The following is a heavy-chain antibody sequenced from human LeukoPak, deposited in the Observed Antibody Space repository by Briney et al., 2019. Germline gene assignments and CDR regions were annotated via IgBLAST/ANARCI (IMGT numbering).Heavy chain of an antibody. D-gene: IGHD3-3*01. V-gene: IGHV1-69*01. Sequence: GSSVKVSCKASGGTFSSYAISWVRQAPGQGLEWMGGIIPIFGTANYAQKFQGRVTITADESTSTAYMELSSLRSEDTAVYYCARGGLRFLEWLSFDYWGQGTLVTVSS. CDR2: IIPIFGTA. CDR3: ARGGLRFLEWLSFDY. J-gene: IGHJ4*02. CDR1: GGTFSSYA.